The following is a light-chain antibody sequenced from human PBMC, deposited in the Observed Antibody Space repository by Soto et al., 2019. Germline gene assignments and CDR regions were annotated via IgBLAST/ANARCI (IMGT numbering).Light chain of an antibody. CDR1: QGISTY. V-gene: IGKV1-8*01. J-gene: IGKJ4*01. Sequence: AIRLTQSPSSLSASTGDRITITCRASQGISTYLGWYQQKPGKAPKLLIYAASTLQSGVPSRFSGSGSGTDFTLTISCLQSEDFATYYCQQYYSYPLTFGGGTKV. CDR3: QQYYSYPLT. CDR2: AAS.